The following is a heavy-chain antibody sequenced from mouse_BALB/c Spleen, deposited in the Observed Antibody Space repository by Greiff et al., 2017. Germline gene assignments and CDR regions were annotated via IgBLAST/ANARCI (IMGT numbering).Heavy chain of an antibody. J-gene: IGHJ3*02. CDR2: ISSGGSYT. CDR1: GFTFSSYT. CDR3: TRDEGYDGS. Sequence: EVQLVASGGGLVKPGGSLKLSCAASGFTFSSYTMSWVRQTPEKRLEWVATISSGGSYTYYPDSVKGRFTISRDNAKNTLYLQMSSLKSEDTAMYYCTRDEGYDGSGGQGTLVTVSA. V-gene: IGHV5-6-4*01. D-gene: IGHD2-14*01.